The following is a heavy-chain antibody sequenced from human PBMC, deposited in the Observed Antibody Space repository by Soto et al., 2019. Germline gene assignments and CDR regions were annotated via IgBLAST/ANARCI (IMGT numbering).Heavy chain of an antibody. CDR2: IWYAGSNK. CDR1: GFTFSSYG. CDR3: ARVERFGVNYYYYGMDV. J-gene: IGHJ6*02. V-gene: IGHV3-33*01. D-gene: IGHD3-10*01. Sequence: QVQLVESGGGVVQPGRSLRLSCAASGFTFSSYGMHWVRQAPGKGLEWVAAIWYAGSNKYSADSVKGRFTIARDNSKNTLYLQMNSLRSEYTAVYYCARVERFGVNYYYYGMDVWGQGTTVTVSS.